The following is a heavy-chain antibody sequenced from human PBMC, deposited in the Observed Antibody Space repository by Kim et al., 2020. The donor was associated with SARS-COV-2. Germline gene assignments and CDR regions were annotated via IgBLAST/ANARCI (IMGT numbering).Heavy chain of an antibody. V-gene: IGHV3-15*01. CDR1: GFTLIGSW. J-gene: IGHJ4*02. CDR2: IKVSAKTT. CDR3: AADSPLVGGGEFDY. Sequence: GGSLRLSCAASGFTLIGSWMSWVRQPPGKVLEWVGLIKVSAKTTVYPAPVKGRFTISIDDSKTTVYLHMNSLKTEDTAVYYCAADSPLVGGGEFDYWGQGTLVAISS. D-gene: IGHD1-26*01.